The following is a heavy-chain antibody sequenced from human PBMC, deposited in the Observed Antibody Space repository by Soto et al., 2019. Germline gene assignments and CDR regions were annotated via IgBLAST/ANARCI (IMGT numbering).Heavy chain of an antibody. D-gene: IGHD3-3*01. Sequence: SVEVPCKASGFTFTSSSVQWVRHARGQRLEWIGWIVVGSGNTNYAQKFQERVTITRAMSTSTAYRELSSLRSEDTAVYYCAAIPSYFDLWSGQEPGGDYYYGMDVWGQGTTVTVCS. V-gene: IGHV1-58*01. CDR1: GFTFTSSS. CDR2: IVVGSGNT. CDR3: AAIPSYFDLWSGQEPGGDYYYGMDV. J-gene: IGHJ6*02.